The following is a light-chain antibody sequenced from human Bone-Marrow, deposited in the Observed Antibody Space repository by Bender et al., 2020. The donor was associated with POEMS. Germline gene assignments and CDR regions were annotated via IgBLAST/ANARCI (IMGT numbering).Light chain of an antibody. CDR1: NSDVGSYNL. CDR3: CSYAGSSTWV. V-gene: IGLV2-23*02. Sequence: QSALTQPASVSGSPGQSITISCTGTNSDVGSYNLVSWYQQYPGKAPKTIIYEVSKRPSGLSNRFSGSKSGNTASLTISGLQAEDEADYYCCSYAGSSTWVFGGGTKLTVL. J-gene: IGLJ3*02. CDR2: EVS.